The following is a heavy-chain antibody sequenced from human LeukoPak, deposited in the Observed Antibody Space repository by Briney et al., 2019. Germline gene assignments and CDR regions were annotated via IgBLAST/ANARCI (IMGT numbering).Heavy chain of an antibody. D-gene: IGHD1-7*01. CDR2: ISSSSSYI. V-gene: IGHV3-21*01. J-gene: IGHJ4*02. Sequence: GALRLSCAASGFTFNIYGMNWVRQAPGKGLEWVSCISSSSSYIYYADSVKGRFTISRDNAKNSLYLQMNSLRAEDTAVYYCARAHNWKYGSFDFWGQGTLVTVSS. CDR3: ARAHNWKYGSFDF. CDR1: GFTFNIYG.